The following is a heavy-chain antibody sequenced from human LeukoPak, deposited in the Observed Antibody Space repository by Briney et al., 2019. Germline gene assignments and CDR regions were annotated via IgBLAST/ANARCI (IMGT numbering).Heavy chain of an antibody. D-gene: IGHD5-18*01. V-gene: IGHV1-69*04. CDR3: ARHGGGYSYGYFYYGMDV. CDR2: IIPILGIA. Sequence: ASVTVSCKASGYTFTSYGISWVRPAPGQGLAWMGRIIPILGIANYAQKFQGRVTITADKSTSTAYMELSSLRSEDTAVYYCARHGGGYSYGYFYYGMDVWGQGTTVTVSS. CDR1: GYTFTSYG. J-gene: IGHJ6*02.